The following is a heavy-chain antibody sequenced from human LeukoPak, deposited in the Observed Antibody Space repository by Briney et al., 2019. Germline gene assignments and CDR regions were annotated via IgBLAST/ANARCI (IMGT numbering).Heavy chain of an antibody. J-gene: IGHJ4*02. Sequence: PGRSLRLSCAASGFTFDDYAMHWVRQAPGKGLEWVSGISWNSGSIGYADSVKGRFTISRDNAKNSLYLQMNSLRAEDTAVYYCASDPARDYYDTSGYFRWVDYWGQGTLVTVSS. CDR1: GFTFDDYA. D-gene: IGHD3-22*01. CDR2: ISWNSGSI. V-gene: IGHV3-9*01. CDR3: ASDPARDYYDTSGYFRWVDY.